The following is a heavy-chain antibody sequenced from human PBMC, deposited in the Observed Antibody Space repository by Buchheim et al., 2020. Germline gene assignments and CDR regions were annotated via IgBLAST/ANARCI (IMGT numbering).Heavy chain of an antibody. CDR2: INHSGST. V-gene: IGHV4-34*01. Sequence: QVQLQQWGAGLLKPSETLSLTCAVYGGSFSGYYWSWIRQPPGKGLEWIGEINHSGSTNYNPSLKSRVTISVDTSKNNFSLKLSSVTAADTAVYYCARAKRWLQSLGHSAFDIWGQGT. CDR1: GGSFSGYY. J-gene: IGHJ3*02. D-gene: IGHD5-24*01. CDR3: ARAKRWLQSLGHSAFDI.